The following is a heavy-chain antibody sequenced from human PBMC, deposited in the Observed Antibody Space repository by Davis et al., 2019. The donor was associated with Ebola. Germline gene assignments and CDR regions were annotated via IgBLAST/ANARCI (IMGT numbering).Heavy chain of an antibody. CDR2: IYGGNGTR. CDR3: ARAAFGYNSGWYADY. Sequence: ASVKVSCKAPGYTFTNYAMHWVRQAPGQRLEWMGWIYGGNGTRKYSQKFQGRVTITMDTSASTAYRELSSLRSEDTAVYYCARAAFGYNSGWYADYWGQGTLVTVSS. CDR1: GYTFTNYA. D-gene: IGHD6-19*01. V-gene: IGHV1-3*01. J-gene: IGHJ4*02.